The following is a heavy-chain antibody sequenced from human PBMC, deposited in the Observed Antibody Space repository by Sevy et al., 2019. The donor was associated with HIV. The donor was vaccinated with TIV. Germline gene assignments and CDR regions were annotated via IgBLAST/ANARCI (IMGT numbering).Heavy chain of an antibody. CDR2: ISNSGSII. D-gene: IGHD4-4*01. J-gene: IGHJ4*01. V-gene: IGHV3-48*03. CDR1: GFTFSSYE. CDR3: ATSRRDDYNDYFDY. Sequence: GGSLRLSCVISGFTFSSYEMNWVRQAPGKGLEWVSHISNSGSIIYYEDSVKGRFTISRDNAKNSVFLQMNSLRAEDTAVYFCATSRRDDYNDYFDYWGHGTLVTVSS.